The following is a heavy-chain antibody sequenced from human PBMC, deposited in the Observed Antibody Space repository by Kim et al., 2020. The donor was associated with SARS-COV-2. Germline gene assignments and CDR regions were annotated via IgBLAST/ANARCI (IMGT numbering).Heavy chain of an antibody. J-gene: IGHJ6*01. V-gene: IGHV3-48*02. CDR3: ARESKPDSSTLRTVDYY. D-gene: IGHD2-2*01. CDR1: GFTFSNYS. CDR2: IISGGSTN. Sequence: GGSLRLSCAASGFTFSNYSMHWVRQAPGKGLEWVSYIISGGSTNFYAHSVKGRFTISRDSAKNSVYLQMNSLRDEDTAVYYCARESKPDSSTLRTVDYY.